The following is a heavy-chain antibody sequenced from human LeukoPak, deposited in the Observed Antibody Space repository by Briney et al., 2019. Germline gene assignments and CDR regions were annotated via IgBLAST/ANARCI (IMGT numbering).Heavy chain of an antibody. J-gene: IGHJ4*02. CDR1: GGSIRSYY. CDR2: IYYSGST. Sequence: SETLSLTCTVSGGSIRSYYWSWIRQSPGKGLEWIGYIYYSGSTNYNPSLKSRVTISGDTSKNQFSLRLSSVTAADTAVYYCAKEEVGYYYGSGSYLRDYWGQGTLVTVSS. D-gene: IGHD3-10*01. V-gene: IGHV4-59*12. CDR3: AKEEVGYYYGSGSYLRDY.